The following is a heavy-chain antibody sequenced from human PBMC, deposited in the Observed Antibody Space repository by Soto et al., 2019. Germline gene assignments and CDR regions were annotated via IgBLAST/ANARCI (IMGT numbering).Heavy chain of an antibody. CDR1: GFSLSNYW. V-gene: IGHV3-74*01. Sequence: GGSLRLSCAASGFSLSNYWMHWVRQAPGEGLVWVSRIGSSGGGTTYADSVKGRFTTSRDNAKNTLYLQMNSLRAEDTAVYFCTRVVDGSAGEFDYWGQGTLVTVSS. CDR2: IGSSGGGT. J-gene: IGHJ4*02. D-gene: IGHD3-10*01. CDR3: TRVVDGSAGEFDY.